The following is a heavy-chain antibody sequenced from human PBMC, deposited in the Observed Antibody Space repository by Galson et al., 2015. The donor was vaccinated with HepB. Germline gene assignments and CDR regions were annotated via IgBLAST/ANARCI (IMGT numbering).Heavy chain of an antibody. J-gene: IGHJ4*02. V-gene: IGHV1-69*06. CDR2: IIPIFGTA. Sequence: SVKVSCKASGATFSSYSISWVRQAPGQGLEWMGGIIPIFGTANYAQKFQGRVTITADKSTNTAYMELSSLRSEDTAVYYCAKRVGALENSPFDYWGRGTLVTVSS. CDR3: AKRVGALENSPFDY. CDR1: GATFSSYS. D-gene: IGHD1-26*01.